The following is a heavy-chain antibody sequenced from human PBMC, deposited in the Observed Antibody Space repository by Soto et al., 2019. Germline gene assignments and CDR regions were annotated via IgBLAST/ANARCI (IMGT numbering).Heavy chain of an antibody. CDR2: IGTAGDT. D-gene: IGHD1-26*01. CDR1: GFTFSSYD. CDR3: ARDSGSYGNDAFDI. V-gene: IGHV3-13*01. J-gene: IGHJ3*02. Sequence: GGSLRLSCAASGFTFSSYDMHWVRQATGKGLEWVSAIGTAGDTYYPGSVKGRFTISRENAKNSLYLQMNSLRAGDTAVYYCARDSGSYGNDAFDIWGQGTMVTVSS.